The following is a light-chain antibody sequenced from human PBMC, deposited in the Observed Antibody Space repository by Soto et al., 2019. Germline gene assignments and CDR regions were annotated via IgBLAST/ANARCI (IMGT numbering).Light chain of an antibody. V-gene: IGLV2-14*03. CDR2: DVN. J-gene: IGLJ2*01. CDR3: CSYTSSTPLI. Sequence: QSALTQPASVSGSPGQSITISCTGTSSDIGGYKYVSWYQQHPGKVPKLLIYDVNNRPSGVSDRFSGSKSGNTASLTISGLQAEDEAEYYWCSYTSSTPLIFGGGTKLTVL. CDR1: SSDIGGYKY.